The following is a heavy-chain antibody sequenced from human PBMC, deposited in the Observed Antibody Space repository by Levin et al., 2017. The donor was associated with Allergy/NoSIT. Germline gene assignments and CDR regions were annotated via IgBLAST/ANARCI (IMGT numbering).Heavy chain of an antibody. CDR2: VSSDGSGT. CDR1: GFTFSSDW. J-gene: IGHJ6*03. D-gene: IGHD6-25*01. CDR3: ARARSGFYMDV. V-gene: IGHV3-74*01. Sequence: GESLKISCAASGFTFSSDWMHWVRQAPGKGLVWVSRVSSDGSGTNYADSVKGRFTISRDNAKNTLYLQMNSLRGEDTAVYFCARARSGFYMDVWGRGTTVTVSS.